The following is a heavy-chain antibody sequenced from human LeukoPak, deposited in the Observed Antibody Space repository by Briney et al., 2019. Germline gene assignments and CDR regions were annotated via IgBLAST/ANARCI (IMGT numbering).Heavy chain of an antibody. CDR1: GFTFSSYG. V-gene: IGHV3-30*18. Sequence: GGSLRLSCAASGFTFSSYGMHWVRQAPGKGLEWVAVISYDGSDKYYADSVKGRFTISRDNAKNSLYLQMNSLRAEDTAVYYCAKGPAAIGVGNWFDPWGQGTLVTVSS. CDR2: ISYDGSDK. CDR3: AKGPAAIGVGNWFDP. J-gene: IGHJ5*02. D-gene: IGHD2-2*02.